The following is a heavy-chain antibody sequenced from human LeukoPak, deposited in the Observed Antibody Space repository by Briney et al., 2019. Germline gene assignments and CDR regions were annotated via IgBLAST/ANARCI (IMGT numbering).Heavy chain of an antibody. D-gene: IGHD5-18*01. CDR1: GFTVSSNY. Sequence: GGSLRLSCAASGFTVSSNYMSWVRQAPGKGLEWVSYISSSGSTIYYADSVKGRFTISRDNAKNSLYLQMNSLRAEDTAVYYCARRRWIQLWLLVPKGAFDIWGQGTMVTVPS. CDR3: ARRRWIQLWLLVPKGAFDI. CDR2: ISSSGSTI. V-gene: IGHV3-11*04. J-gene: IGHJ3*02.